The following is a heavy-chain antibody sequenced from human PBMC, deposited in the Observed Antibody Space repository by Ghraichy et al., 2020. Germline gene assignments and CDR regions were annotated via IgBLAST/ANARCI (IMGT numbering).Heavy chain of an antibody. Sequence: LSLTCAASGFTFDDYTMHWVRQAPGKGLEWVSLISWDGRSTYYADTVKGRFTITRDNSKNTLYLQMNSLRTEDNALHYCAKNIAGYNLNTLFDYWGQGTLVTVSS. CDR1: GFTFDDYT. CDR3: AKNIAGYNLNTLFDY. CDR2: ISWDGRST. D-gene: IGHD5-24*01. V-gene: IGHV3-43*01. J-gene: IGHJ4*02.